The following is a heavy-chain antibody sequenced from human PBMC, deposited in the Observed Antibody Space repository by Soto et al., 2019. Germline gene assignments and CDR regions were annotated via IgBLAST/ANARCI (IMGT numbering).Heavy chain of an antibody. CDR2: ISSTTNYI. Sequence: GGSLRLSCAASVFTFTRYSMNWVRQAPGKGLEWVSSISSTTNYIYYGDSMKGRFTISRDNAKNSLYLEMNSLRAEDTAVYYCARESEDLTSNFDYWGRGTLVTVSS. CDR3: ARESEDLTSNFDY. CDR1: VFTFTRYS. J-gene: IGHJ4*02. V-gene: IGHV3-21*06.